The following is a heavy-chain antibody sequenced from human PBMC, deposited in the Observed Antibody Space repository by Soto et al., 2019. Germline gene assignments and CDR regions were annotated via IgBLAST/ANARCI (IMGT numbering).Heavy chain of an antibody. V-gene: IGHV5-10-1*01. J-gene: IGHJ4*02. CDR2: IDPSDSYT. D-gene: IGHD3-3*02. Sequence: GESLKISCKGSGYSFTNYWISWVRQMPGKGLEWMGRIDPSDSYTNYSPSFQGHVAISADKSISTAYLQWSSLKASDTAMYYCARHDTHFLPDYWAQGTLVTGSS. CDR3: ARHDTHFLPDY. CDR1: GYSFTNYW.